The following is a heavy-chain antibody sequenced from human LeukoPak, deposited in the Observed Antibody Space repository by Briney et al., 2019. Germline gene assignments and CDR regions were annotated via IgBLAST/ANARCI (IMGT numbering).Heavy chain of an antibody. CDR1: GGTFSSYA. CDR2: INPSDGST. V-gene: IGHV1-46*01. Sequence: ASVKVSCKASGGTFSSYAISWVRQAPGQGFECMAIINPSDGSTTNSQKFQGRVTMTRDTSTSTVYMELSGLRSEDTALYYCARIRDGYNDAYDIWGQGTMVTVSS. D-gene: IGHD5-24*01. J-gene: IGHJ3*02. CDR3: ARIRDGYNDAYDI.